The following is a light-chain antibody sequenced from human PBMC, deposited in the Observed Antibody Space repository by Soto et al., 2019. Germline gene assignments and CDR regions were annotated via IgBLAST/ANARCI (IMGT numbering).Light chain of an antibody. V-gene: IGKV3-11*01. CDR2: DAS. J-gene: IGKJ2*01. CDR1: QSVSSY. Sequence: EIVLTQSPATLSLSPGERATLSCRASQSVSSYLAWYQQKPGQAPRLLIYDASNRATGIPARFSGSGSGTDFTLTISSLEPEDFAVYYCQQGSNGYTFGQGTKLEIK. CDR3: QQGSNGYT.